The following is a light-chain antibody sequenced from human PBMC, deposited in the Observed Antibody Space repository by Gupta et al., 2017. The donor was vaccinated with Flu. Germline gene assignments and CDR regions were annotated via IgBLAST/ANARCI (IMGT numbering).Light chain of an antibody. CDR2: KAS. Sequence: DSQMTQSPSTLSASVGYRVTITCRASQRISSWLSWYQQKPGKAPKLLIYKASRLESGVPSRFSGSGSGTEFTLTISRLQPDDFANYYCQQNNSSSWTFGQGTKVEIK. CDR1: QRISSW. J-gene: IGKJ1*01. V-gene: IGKV1-5*03. CDR3: QQNNSSSWT.